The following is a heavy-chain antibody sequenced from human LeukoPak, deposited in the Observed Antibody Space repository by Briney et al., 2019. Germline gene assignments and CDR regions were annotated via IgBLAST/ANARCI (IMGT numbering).Heavy chain of an antibody. J-gene: IGHJ5*02. CDR3: ARGRYGTVTRGWFDP. CDR1: GGSISSYY. CDR2: ISTSGST. V-gene: IGHV4-4*07. Sequence: SETLSHTCTVSGGSISSYYWSWIRQPAGKGLESIGHISTSGSTNYNPSLKSRVTMSVDTSKNQFSLKLSSVTAADTAVYYCARGRYGTVTRGWFDPWGQGTLVTVSS. D-gene: IGHD1-1*01.